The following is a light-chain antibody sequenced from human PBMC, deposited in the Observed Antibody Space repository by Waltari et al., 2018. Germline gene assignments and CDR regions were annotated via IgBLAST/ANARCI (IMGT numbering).Light chain of an antibody. Sequence: QSALTQPASVSGSPGQSITISCTGTSSDVGFYNLFSWYQQHTDKAPKLMVYEVIERPSGVSTRFSGSKSGNTASLTISGLQAEDEADYYCCSYAGRNIWVFGGGTKVTVL. CDR1: SSDVGFYNL. CDR2: EVI. V-gene: IGLV2-23*02. J-gene: IGLJ3*02. CDR3: CSYAGRNIWV.